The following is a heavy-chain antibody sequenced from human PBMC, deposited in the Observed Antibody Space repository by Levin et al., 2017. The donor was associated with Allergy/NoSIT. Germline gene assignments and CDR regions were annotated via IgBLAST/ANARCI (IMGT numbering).Heavy chain of an antibody. Sequence: SETLSLTCSVSGGSISSGGYYWNWVRQRPGKGLEWVGFLSHTGRPSYNPSLNSRVFIAADTSANQISLKVTSVTDADTAVYYCARSRTGPGDNWGQGILVTVSS. CDR3: ARSRTGPGDN. J-gene: IGHJ4*02. CDR2: LSHTGRP. D-gene: IGHD1-1*01. V-gene: IGHV4-31*03. CDR1: GGSISSGGYY.